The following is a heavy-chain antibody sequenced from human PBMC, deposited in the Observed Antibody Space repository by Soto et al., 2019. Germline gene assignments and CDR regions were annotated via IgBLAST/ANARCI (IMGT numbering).Heavy chain of an antibody. D-gene: IGHD5-18*01. J-gene: IGHJ6*03. V-gene: IGHV4-34*01. CDR2: INHSGST. Sequence: SETLSLTCAVYGGSFSGYYWSWIRQPPGKGLEWIGEINHSGSTNYNPSLKSRVTISVDTSKNQFSLKLSSVTAADTAVYYCARAGYSYGYYYYYYMDVWGKGTTVTVSS. CDR1: GGSFSGYY. CDR3: ARAGYSYGYYYYYYMDV.